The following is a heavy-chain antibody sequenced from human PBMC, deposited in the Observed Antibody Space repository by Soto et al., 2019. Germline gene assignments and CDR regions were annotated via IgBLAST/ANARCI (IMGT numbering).Heavy chain of an antibody. Sequence: SETLSLTCAVYGGSFSGYYWSWIRQPPGKGLEWIGEINHSGSTNYNPSLKSRVTISVDTSKNQFSLKLSSVTAADTAVYYCARERYCSSTSCSRGDYYYYMDVWGKGTTVTVSS. J-gene: IGHJ6*03. CDR3: ARERYCSSTSCSRGDYYYYMDV. D-gene: IGHD2-2*01. V-gene: IGHV4-34*01. CDR1: GGSFSGYY. CDR2: INHSGST.